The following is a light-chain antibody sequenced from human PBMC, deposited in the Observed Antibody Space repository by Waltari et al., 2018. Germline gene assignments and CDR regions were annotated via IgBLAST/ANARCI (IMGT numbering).Light chain of an antibody. CDR3: CSYAGSYTSYVV. CDR1: SSDLGAYDY. V-gene: IGLV2-11*01. J-gene: IGLJ2*01. Sequence: HSALTQPRSVSGSPGQSVTISCTGTSSDLGAYDYVSWYQHYPGKAPQVMIYDVTKRPSEVPDRFSGSKSGNTASLTISGLRAEDEADYFCCSYAGSYTSYVVFGGGTKLTVL. CDR2: DVT.